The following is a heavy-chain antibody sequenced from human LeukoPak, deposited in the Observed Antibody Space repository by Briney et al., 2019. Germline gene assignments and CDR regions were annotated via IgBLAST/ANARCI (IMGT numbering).Heavy chain of an antibody. D-gene: IGHD5-12*01. CDR2: IYYNGRT. V-gene: IGHV4-59*08. Sequence: PSETLSLTCTVWSGFIQSDYWSWIRQPPGKGLEWVGYIYYNGRTSYSPSLESRVTISLDTSKNQFSLNLRSVTAADPAVYYYSRHGYSGYDHLTWGQGTLVTVSS. CDR3: SRHGYSGYDHLT. CDR1: SGFIQSDY. J-gene: IGHJ4*02.